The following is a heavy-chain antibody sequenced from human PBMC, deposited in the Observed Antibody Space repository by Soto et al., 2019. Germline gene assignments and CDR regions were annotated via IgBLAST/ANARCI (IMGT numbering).Heavy chain of an antibody. CDR1: GGSFSGYF. D-gene: IGHD2-15*01. CDR2: VNHIGST. Sequence: SETLSLTCAVYGGSFSGYFWSWIRQSPGKGLEWIGEVNHIGSTNSNPSLKSRVAVSVDTSKNQISLKLRSVTAADTAVYYCARGISLIVEVQRDAPDKYYFDSWGQGTLVTVSS. CDR3: ARGISLIVEVQRDAPDKYYFDS. J-gene: IGHJ4*02. V-gene: IGHV4-34*01.